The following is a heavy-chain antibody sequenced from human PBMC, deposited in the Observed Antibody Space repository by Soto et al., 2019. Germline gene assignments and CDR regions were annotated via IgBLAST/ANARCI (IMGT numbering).Heavy chain of an antibody. V-gene: IGHV3-9*01. J-gene: IGHJ4*02. CDR2: ISWNSGSI. Sequence: GGSLRLSCAASGFTFDDYAMHWVRQAPGKGLEWVSGISWNSGSIGYADSVKGRFTISRDNAKNSLYLQMNSLRAEDTALYYCAKANYYGSGSYPVYYFDYWGQGTLVTVSS. CDR3: AKANYYGSGSYPVYYFDY. D-gene: IGHD3-10*01. CDR1: GFTFDDYA.